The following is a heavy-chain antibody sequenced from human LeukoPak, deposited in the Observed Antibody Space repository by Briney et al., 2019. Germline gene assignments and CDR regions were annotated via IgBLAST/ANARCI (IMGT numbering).Heavy chain of an antibody. CDR3: ARDMVGALRAFDY. CDR2: IIPIFGTA. CDR1: GGTFSSYA. Sequence: SVKVSCKASGGTFSSYAISWVRQAPGQGLEWMGGIIPIFGTANYAQKFQGRVTITADESTSTAYMELSSLRSEDTAVYYCARDMVGALRAFDYWGQGTLVTVSS. V-gene: IGHV1-69*13. D-gene: IGHD1-26*01. J-gene: IGHJ4*02.